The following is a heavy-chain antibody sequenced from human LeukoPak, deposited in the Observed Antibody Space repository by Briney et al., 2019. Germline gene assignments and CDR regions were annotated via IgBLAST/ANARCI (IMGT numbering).Heavy chain of an antibody. J-gene: IGHJ4*02. Sequence: SETLSLTCTVSGGSISSYYWSWIRQPPGKGLEWIGYIYYSGSTNYNPSLKSRVTISVDTSKNQFSLKLSSVTAADTAVYYCATPGRIAVAGQFDYWGQGTLVAVSS. D-gene: IGHD6-19*01. CDR1: GGSISSYY. CDR2: IYYSGST. CDR3: ATPGRIAVAGQFDY. V-gene: IGHV4-59*01.